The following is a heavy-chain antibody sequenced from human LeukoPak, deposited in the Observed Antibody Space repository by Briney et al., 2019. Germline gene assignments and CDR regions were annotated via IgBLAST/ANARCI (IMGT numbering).Heavy chain of an antibody. Sequence: GGSLRLSCAASGITFSSYWMHWVRQAPGKGLVWVSRINSDGSSTTYADSAKGRFTISRDNAKNSLYLQMNSLRDEDTAVYYCARAYYYGSGSYYIDYWSQGTLVTVSS. D-gene: IGHD3-10*01. CDR1: GITFSSYW. CDR2: INSDGSST. CDR3: ARAYYYGSGSYYIDY. V-gene: IGHV3-74*01. J-gene: IGHJ4*02.